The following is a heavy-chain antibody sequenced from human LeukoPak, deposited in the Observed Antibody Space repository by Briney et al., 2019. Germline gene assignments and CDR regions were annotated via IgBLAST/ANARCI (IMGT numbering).Heavy chain of an antibody. CDR2: ISSSSGYI. Sequence: PGGSPRLSCAASGFTFSSYSMNWVRQAPGKGLEWVSSISSSSGYIYYADSLKGRFTISRDNAKNSLYLQMNSLRAEDTALYYCARGTPTTRDFAFWGQGTLVTVSS. V-gene: IGHV3-21*01. CDR1: GFTFSSYS. J-gene: IGHJ4*02. D-gene: IGHD4-11*01. CDR3: ARGTPTTRDFAF.